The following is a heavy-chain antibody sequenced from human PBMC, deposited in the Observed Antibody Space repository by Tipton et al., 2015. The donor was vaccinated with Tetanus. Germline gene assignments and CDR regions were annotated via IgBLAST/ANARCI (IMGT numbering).Heavy chain of an antibody. CDR1: GGTFSSYA. CDR2: IIPIFGTA. J-gene: IGHJ4*02. Sequence: QSGPEVKKPGSSVKVSCKASGGTFSSYAISWVRQAPGQGLEWMGGIIPIFGTANYAQKFQGRVTITAGKSTSTAYMELSSLRSEDTAVYYCARDGYYYDSSGYYPPTFDYWGQGTLVTVSS. D-gene: IGHD3-22*01. V-gene: IGHV1-69*06. CDR3: ARDGYYYDSSGYYPPTFDY.